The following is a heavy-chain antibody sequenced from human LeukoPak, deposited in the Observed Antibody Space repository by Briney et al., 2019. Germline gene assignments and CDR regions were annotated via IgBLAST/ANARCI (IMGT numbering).Heavy chain of an antibody. CDR2: IKQDGSEK. Sequence: PGGSLRLSCAASGFTFSSYWMSWVRQAPGKGLEWVANIKQDGSEKYYVDSVKGRFTISRDNAKNSLYLQMNSLRAEDTAVYYCARLKYYDFWSGQYYFDYWGQGTLVTVSS. J-gene: IGHJ4*02. CDR3: ARLKYYDFWSGQYYFDY. CDR1: GFTFSSYW. D-gene: IGHD3-3*01. V-gene: IGHV3-7*01.